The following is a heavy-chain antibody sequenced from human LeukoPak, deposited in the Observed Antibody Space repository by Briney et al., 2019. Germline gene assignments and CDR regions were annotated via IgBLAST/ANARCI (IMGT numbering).Heavy chain of an antibody. J-gene: IGHJ4*01. Sequence: GGSLRLSCAASGFTFSSYEMNWVRQAPGKGLEWVSYISSSGSTIYYADSVKGRFTISRDNAKNSLYLQMNSLRAEDTAVYYCARDRQRGYSYGFDYWGQEPWSPSPQ. V-gene: IGHV3-48*03. CDR1: GFTFSSYE. CDR2: ISSSGSTI. D-gene: IGHD5-18*01. CDR3: ARDRQRGYSYGFDY.